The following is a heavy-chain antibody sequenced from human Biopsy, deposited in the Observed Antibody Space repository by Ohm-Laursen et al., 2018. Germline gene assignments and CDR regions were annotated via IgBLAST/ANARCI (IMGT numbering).Heavy chain of an antibody. CDR2: IRQDGKEK. CDR1: GFSSKTYW. D-gene: IGHD2-2*02. CDR3: ARGYCTAINCYMLRSFYFDS. V-gene: IGHV3-7*01. Sequence: SLRLSCTASGFSSKTYWMNWVRQAPGKGLEWGANIRQDGKEKFYVDSVKGRFTISRDNAKNSLYLQMNSLRAEDTGVYYCARGYCTAINCYMLRSFYFDSWGQGAPVTVSS. J-gene: IGHJ4*02.